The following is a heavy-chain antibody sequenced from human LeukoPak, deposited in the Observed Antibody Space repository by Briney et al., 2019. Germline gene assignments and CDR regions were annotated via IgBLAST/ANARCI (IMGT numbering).Heavy chain of an antibody. CDR2: ISSSSSYI. J-gene: IGHJ4*02. V-gene: IGHV3-21*01. CDR1: GFTFSSYS. D-gene: IGHD5-24*01. Sequence: GGSLRLSCAASGFTFSSYSMNWVRQAPGKGLEWVSSISSSSSYIYYADSVKGRFTISRDNTKNSLYVQMNSLRAEDTAVYYCARRSRDGWYFDYWGQGTLVTVSS. CDR3: ARRSRDGWYFDY.